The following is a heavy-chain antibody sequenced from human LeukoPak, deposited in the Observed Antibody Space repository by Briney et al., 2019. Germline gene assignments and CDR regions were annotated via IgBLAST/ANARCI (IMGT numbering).Heavy chain of an antibody. J-gene: IGHJ4*02. CDR1: GFTFNNYA. D-gene: IGHD5-18*01. CDR3: AKGQGYNYGDSIDY. Sequence: GGXLRLSCAASGFTFNNYAMTWVRQAPGKGLEWVSVINGGSGNSYYADSVKGRFTVSRDNSKNTLYLQMNSLRDEDTAVYYCAKGQGYNYGDSIDYWGQGTLVTVSS. CDR2: INGGSGNS. V-gene: IGHV3-23*01.